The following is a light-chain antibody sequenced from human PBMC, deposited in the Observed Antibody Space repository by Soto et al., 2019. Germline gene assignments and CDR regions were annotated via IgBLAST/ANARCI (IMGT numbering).Light chain of an antibody. J-gene: IGKJ4*01. CDR2: ATS. V-gene: IGKV1-12*01. CDR3: QQTNSFPLT. Sequence: DIQMTQSPSSVSASVGDRVTITCRASQYVSEWLAWYQQKPGKAPKPLIYATSNLRSGVPSRFSDSGSGTDFTLTISGLQTEDFATYYCQQTNSFPLTFGGGTKVEIK. CDR1: QYVSEW.